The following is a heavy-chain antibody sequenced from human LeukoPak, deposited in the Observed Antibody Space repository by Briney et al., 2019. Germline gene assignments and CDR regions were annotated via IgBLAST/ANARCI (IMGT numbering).Heavy chain of an antibody. CDR2: IYYSGSA. J-gene: IGHJ4*02. Sequence: PSETLSLTCTVSGGSISSYYWSWIRQSPGKGLEWIGYIYYSGSANYNPSLESRVTISVDTSKNQFSLKLSSVAAADTAVYYCAREYYGSGNSSPSHSDYWGQGTLVTVSS. CDR3: AREYYGSGNSSPSHSDY. CDR1: GGSISSYY. V-gene: IGHV4-59*01. D-gene: IGHD3-10*01.